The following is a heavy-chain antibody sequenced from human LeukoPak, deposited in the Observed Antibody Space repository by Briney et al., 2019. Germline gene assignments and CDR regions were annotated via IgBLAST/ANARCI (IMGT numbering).Heavy chain of an antibody. V-gene: IGHV3-23*01. CDR3: AKAPTKEEEWLLLNYFDY. CDR1: GFTFTSYA. Sequence: GGSLRLSCAASGFTFTSYAMSWVRQAPGKGLEWVSSITGSGGNTYYADSVKGRFTISRDNSKNTLNVQMNSLRAEDTAVYYCAKAPTKEEEWLLLNYFDYWGQGTLVTVSS. CDR2: ITGSGGNT. D-gene: IGHD3-22*01. J-gene: IGHJ4*02.